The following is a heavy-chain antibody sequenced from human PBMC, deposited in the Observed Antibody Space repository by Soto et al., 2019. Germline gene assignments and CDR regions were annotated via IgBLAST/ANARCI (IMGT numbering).Heavy chain of an antibody. CDR2: INPNSGGT. CDR1: GYTFTGYY. D-gene: IGHD3-3*01. CDR3: ARGPNGGDFWSGYYPAYYYYMDV. V-gene: IGHV1-2*04. J-gene: IGHJ6*03. Sequence: QVQLVQSGAEVKKPGASVKVSCKASGYTFTGYYMHWVRQAPGQGLEWMGWINPNSGGTNYAQKFQGWVTMTRDTSLSTAYMELGRLRSDDTAVYYCARGPNGGDFWSGYYPAYYYYMDVWGKGTPVTVSS.